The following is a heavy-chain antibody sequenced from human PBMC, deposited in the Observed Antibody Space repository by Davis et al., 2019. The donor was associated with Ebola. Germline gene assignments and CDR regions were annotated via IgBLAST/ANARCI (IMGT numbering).Heavy chain of an antibody. J-gene: IGHJ4*02. CDR1: RASITTTPSY. D-gene: IGHD5-24*01. CDR3: ARHGEWLQQDY. V-gene: IGHV4-39*01. CDR2: ISYSGTT. Sequence: SETLSLTCTVSRASITTTPSYWGWIRQPPGKALEWIGSISYSGTTYYNPPLKSRVTISIDASKNQFSLKLNSMTAADTAVYYCARHGEWLQQDYWGQGTLVTVSS.